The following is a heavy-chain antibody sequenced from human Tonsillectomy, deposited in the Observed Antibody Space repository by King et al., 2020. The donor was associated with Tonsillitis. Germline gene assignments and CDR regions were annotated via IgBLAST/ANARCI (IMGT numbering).Heavy chain of an antibody. CDR2: IWYDGSNK. CDR1: GFTFSSYG. J-gene: IGHJ3*02. V-gene: IGHV3-33*08. Sequence: VQLVESGGGVVQPGRSLRLSCAASGFTFSSYGMHLVRQAPGKGLEWGAVIWYDGSNKYFSDSVKGRFTISRDNSKNTLYLQMNSLRAEDTAVYYCARDWRRAVAASGAFDIWGQGTMVTVSS. D-gene: IGHD6-19*01. CDR3: ARDWRRAVAASGAFDI.